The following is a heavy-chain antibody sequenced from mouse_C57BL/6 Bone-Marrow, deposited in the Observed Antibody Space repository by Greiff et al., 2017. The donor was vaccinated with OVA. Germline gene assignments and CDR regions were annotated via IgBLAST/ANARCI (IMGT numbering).Heavy chain of an antibody. V-gene: IGHV1-66*01. Sequence: VQLQESGPELVKPGASVKISCKASGYSFTSYYIHWVKQRPGQGLEWIGWIYPGSGNTKYNEKFKGKATLTADTSSSTAYMQLSSLTSEDSAVYYCAREEETYSNYRSYFDYWGQGTTLTVSS. CDR3: AREEETYSNYRSYFDY. CDR1: GYSFTSYY. D-gene: IGHD2-5*01. J-gene: IGHJ2*01. CDR2: IYPGSGNT.